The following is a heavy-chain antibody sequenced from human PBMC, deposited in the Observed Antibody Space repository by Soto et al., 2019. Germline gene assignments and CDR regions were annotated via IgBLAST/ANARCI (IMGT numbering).Heavy chain of an antibody. V-gene: IGHV1-69*08. D-gene: IGHD6-19*01. Sequence: QVQLVQSGAEVKKPGSSVKVSCKASGGTFSSYTISWVRQAPGQGLEWMGRIIPILGIANYAQKFQGRVTSDADKSTSTAYMELSSLRYEDTAVYYCARDYGSGWLARCYYYGMDVWGQGTTVTVSS. CDR3: ARDYGSGWLARCYYYGMDV. CDR2: IIPILGIA. J-gene: IGHJ6*02. CDR1: GGTFSSYT.